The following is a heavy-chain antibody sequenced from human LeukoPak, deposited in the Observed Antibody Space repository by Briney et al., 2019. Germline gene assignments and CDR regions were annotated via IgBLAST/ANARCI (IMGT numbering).Heavy chain of an antibody. CDR1: GFTFSSYA. D-gene: IGHD3-10*01. Sequence: GGSLRLSCAASGFTFSSYAMHWVRQAPGKGLEWVAVISYDGSNIYYADSVKGRFTISRDNSKNTLYLQMNSLRAEDTAVYYCAGGGEIDYWGQGTLVTVSS. CDR3: AGGGEIDY. V-gene: IGHV3-30*04. J-gene: IGHJ4*02. CDR2: ISYDGSNI.